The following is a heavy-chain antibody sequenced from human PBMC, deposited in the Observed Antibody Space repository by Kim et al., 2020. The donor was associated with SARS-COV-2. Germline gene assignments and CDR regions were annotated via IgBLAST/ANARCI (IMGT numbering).Heavy chain of an antibody. J-gene: IGHJ5*02. D-gene: IGHD3-3*01. CDR1: GFTFSSYG. CDR2: IWYDGSNK. Sequence: GGSLRLSCAASGFTFSSYGMHWVRQAPGKGLEWVAVIWYDGSNKYYADSVKGRFTISRDNSKNTLYLQMNSLRAEDTAVYYCARDGELRIFGVDNWFDPWGQGTLVTVSS. V-gene: IGHV3-33*01. CDR3: ARDGELRIFGVDNWFDP.